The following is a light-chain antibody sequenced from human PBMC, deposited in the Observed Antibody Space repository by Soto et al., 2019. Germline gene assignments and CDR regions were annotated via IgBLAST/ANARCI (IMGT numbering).Light chain of an antibody. CDR2: GAS. V-gene: IGKV3-15*01. CDR1: QSVSSN. J-gene: IGKJ1*01. CDR3: QQYNNWPWT. Sequence: EIVMTQSPATLSVSPGERATLSCRASQSVSSNLAWYQQKPGQAPRLLIYGASTRATGIPARFSVSGSGTEFTLTLSSLQSEDFAVYYCQQYNNWPWTFGQGTKVEIK.